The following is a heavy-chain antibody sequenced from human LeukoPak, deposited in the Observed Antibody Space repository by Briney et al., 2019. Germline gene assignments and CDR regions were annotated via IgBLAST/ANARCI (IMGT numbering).Heavy chain of an antibody. CDR2: IIPIFGTA. CDR3: ARDCSSTSCYGDYYYYYMDV. Sequence: SVKVSCKASGGTFSSYAINWVRQAPGQGLEWMGKIIPIFGTANYAQKFQGRVTITADESTSTAYMELSSLRSEDTAVYYCARDCSSTSCYGDYYYYYMDVWGKGTTVTVSS. V-gene: IGHV1-69*13. J-gene: IGHJ6*03. D-gene: IGHD2-2*01. CDR1: GGTFSSYA.